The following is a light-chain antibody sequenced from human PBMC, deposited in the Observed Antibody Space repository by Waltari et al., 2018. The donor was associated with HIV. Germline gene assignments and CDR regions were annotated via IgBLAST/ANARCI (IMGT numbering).Light chain of an antibody. Sequence: QSVLTQPPSVSGAQGQRVTISCTGSSSNIGAGYDVHGYQQLPGTAPNLLIYGNSNRPSGVPDRFSGSKSGTSASLAITGLQAEDEADYYCQSYDSSLSAWVFGGGTRLTVL. CDR3: QSYDSSLSAWV. CDR2: GNS. V-gene: IGLV1-40*01. CDR1: SSNIGAGYD. J-gene: IGLJ3*02.